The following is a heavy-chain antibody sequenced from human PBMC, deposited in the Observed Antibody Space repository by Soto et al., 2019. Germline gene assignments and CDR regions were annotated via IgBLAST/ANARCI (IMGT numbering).Heavy chain of an antibody. D-gene: IGHD5-12*01. V-gene: IGHV3-30*18. J-gene: IGHJ3*02. Sequence: QVQLVESGGGVVQPGRSLRLSCAASGFTFSSYGMHWVRQAPGKGLEWVAVISYDGSNKYYADSVKGRLTISRDNSXNXLXXEMNSLRGEETAVYYCAKDNGSGCDWLRVGDASDIWGQGTMVTVSS. CDR3: AKDNGSGCDWLRVGDASDI. CDR1: GFTFSSYG. CDR2: ISYDGSNK.